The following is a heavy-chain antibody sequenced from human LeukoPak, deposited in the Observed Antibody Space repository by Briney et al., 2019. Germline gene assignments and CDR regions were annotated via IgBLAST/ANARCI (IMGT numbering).Heavy chain of an antibody. D-gene: IGHD4-23*01. V-gene: IGHV4-59*01. CDR2: THYSGST. J-gene: IGHJ4*02. CDR1: GGSISSYY. CDR3: ATIRDGGVAGD. Sequence: SETLSLTCSVSGGSISSYYWTGIRQPPGEGLEWIGYTHYSGSTNYNPSLKSRVTFSVDTSKNQFSLKLTSVTAGDTAVYYCATIRDGGVAGDWGQGTLVTVSS.